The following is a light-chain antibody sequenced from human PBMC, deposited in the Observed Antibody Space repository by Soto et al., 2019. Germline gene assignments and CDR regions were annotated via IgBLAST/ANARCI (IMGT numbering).Light chain of an antibody. CDR2: GAS. CDR3: QQYGNSPFT. CDR1: QSVSSSY. J-gene: IGKJ4*01. V-gene: IGKV3-20*01. Sequence: EIVLTQSPGTLSLSPGERATLPCRASQSVSSSYLAWFQQKPGQAPRLLIYGASSRATGIPDRFSGSGSGTDFTLTISRLEPEDFAVYYCQQYGNSPFTFGGGTKVEI.